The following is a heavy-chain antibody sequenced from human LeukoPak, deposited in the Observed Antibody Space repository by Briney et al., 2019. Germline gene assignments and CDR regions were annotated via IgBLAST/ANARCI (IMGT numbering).Heavy chain of an antibody. CDR1: GGSISSYS. D-gene: IGHD2-8*02. CDR3: ARGRWCPGP. V-gene: IGHV4-59*01. Sequence: PSETLSLTCTVSGGSISSYSWSWIRQPPGKGLEWIGYITDSGSTNYNPSLRGRVTMSVDTSKKQYSLKLSSVTAADTAVYYCARGRWCPGPWSQGTLVTVSS. CDR2: ITDSGST. J-gene: IGHJ5*02.